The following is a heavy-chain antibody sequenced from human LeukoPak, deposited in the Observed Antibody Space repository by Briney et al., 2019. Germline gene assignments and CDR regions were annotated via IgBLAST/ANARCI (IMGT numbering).Heavy chain of an antibody. V-gene: IGHV3-30*03. CDR3: APSSSWYFDY. D-gene: IGHD6-13*01. CDR2: ISYDGSNK. CDR1: GFTFSSYG. J-gene: IGHJ4*02. Sequence: GGSLRLSCAASGFTFSSYGMHWVRQAPGKGLEWVAVISYDGSNKYYADSVKGRFTISRDNSKNTLYLQMNSLRAEDTAVYYCAPSSSWYFDYWGQGTLVTVSS.